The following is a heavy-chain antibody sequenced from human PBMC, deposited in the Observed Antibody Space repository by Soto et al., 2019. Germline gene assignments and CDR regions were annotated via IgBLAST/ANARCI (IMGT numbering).Heavy chain of an antibody. CDR1: GGSISSGDYY. Sequence: QVQLQESGPGLVKPSQTLSLTCTVSGGSISSGDYYWSWIRQPPRKGLEWLGYIYYSGSTYYNPSLKSRVTISVDTSKNQFSLKLSSVTAADTAVYYCARVSTVTRADYYYGMDVWGQGTTVTVSS. V-gene: IGHV4-30-4*01. D-gene: IGHD4-17*01. CDR3: ARVSTVTRADYYYGMDV. J-gene: IGHJ6*02. CDR2: IYYSGST.